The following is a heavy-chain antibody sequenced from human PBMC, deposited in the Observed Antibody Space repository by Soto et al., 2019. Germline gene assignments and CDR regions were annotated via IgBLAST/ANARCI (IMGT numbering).Heavy chain of an antibody. CDR1: GFTFSLFA. Sequence: EVQLLESGGGLVQPGGSLRLSCAASGFTFSLFAMSWVRQAPGKGLEWASGISGSAGTTYYTDSLKGRFTISRDNSKNTLYLQMNSLRAEDTAVYYCANWGKSGSDYWGQGTLVTVSS. CDR2: ISGSAGTT. CDR3: ANWGKSGSDY. V-gene: IGHV3-23*01. D-gene: IGHD3-16*01. J-gene: IGHJ4*02.